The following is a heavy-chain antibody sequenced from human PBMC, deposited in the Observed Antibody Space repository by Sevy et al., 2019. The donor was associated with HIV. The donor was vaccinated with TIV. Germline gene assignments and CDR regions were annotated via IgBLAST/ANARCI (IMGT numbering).Heavy chain of an antibody. Sequence: GGSLRLSCAASGFTFSGSAIHWVRQASGKGLEWVGRIRSKSNSDAAAYAASVKGRFTISRDDSKNTAYLEMNSLKTEDTAVYFCTRHRLSMVRGIIMAHYFDYWGPGTLVTVSS. J-gene: IGHJ4*02. V-gene: IGHV3-73*01. D-gene: IGHD3-10*01. CDR1: GFTFSGSA. CDR3: TRHRLSMVRGIIMAHYFDY. CDR2: IRSKSNSDAA.